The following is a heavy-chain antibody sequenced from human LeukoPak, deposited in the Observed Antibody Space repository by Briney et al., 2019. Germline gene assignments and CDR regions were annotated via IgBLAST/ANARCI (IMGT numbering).Heavy chain of an antibody. CDR3: AREGAVAGLDY. Sequence: GGSLRLSCAASGFTFSSYAMSWVRQAPGKGLEWVSAISGSGGSTYYADSVKGRFTISRDNAKNSLYLQMNSLRAEDTAVYYCAREGAVAGLDYWGQGTLVTVSS. CDR1: GFTFSSYA. J-gene: IGHJ4*02. D-gene: IGHD6-19*01. CDR2: ISGSGGST. V-gene: IGHV3-23*01.